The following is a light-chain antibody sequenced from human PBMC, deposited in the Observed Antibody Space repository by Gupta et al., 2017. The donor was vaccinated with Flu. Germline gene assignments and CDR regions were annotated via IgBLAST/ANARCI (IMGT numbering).Light chain of an antibody. J-gene: IGKJ4*01. CDR2: DAS. V-gene: IGKV3-11*01. Sequence: EIVLTQSPATLSLSPGERATLSCRASQSVSSYLAWYKQKPGQAPRLLIYDASNRATGSIARCSGSGVGTDFNLTITSREPEDFEVYYCQQQNNCRRLVTFGRGTKVDIK. CDR3: QQQNNCRRLVT. CDR1: QSVSSY.